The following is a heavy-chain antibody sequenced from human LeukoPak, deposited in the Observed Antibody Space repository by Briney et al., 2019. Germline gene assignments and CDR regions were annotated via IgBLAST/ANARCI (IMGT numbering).Heavy chain of an antibody. V-gene: IGHV3-23*01. Sequence: GGSLRLSCAASGFTFSSYAMSWVRQAPGEGLEWVAAISGSGGNTYYADSVKGRFTISRDNSKNTLYLQMNSLSAEDTAVYYCATSQGYSNVIGGDYFDSWGHGTLVTVSS. CDR3: ATSQGYSNVIGGDYFDS. D-gene: IGHD4-11*01. CDR2: ISGSGGNT. CDR1: GFTFSSYA. J-gene: IGHJ4*01.